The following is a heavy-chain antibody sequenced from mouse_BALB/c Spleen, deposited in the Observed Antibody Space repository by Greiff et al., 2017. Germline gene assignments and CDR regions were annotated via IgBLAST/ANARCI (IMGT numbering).Heavy chain of an antibody. J-gene: IGHJ3*01. Sequence: VMLVESGAELMKPGASVKISCKATGYTFSSYWIEWVKQRPGHGLEWIGEILPGSGSTNYNEKFKGKATFTADTSSNTAYMQLSSLTSEDSAVYYCARGDFDYDRWFAYWGQGTLVTVSA. CDR2: ILPGSGST. CDR3: ARGDFDYDRWFAY. CDR1: GYTFSSYW. D-gene: IGHD2-4*01. V-gene: IGHV1-9*01.